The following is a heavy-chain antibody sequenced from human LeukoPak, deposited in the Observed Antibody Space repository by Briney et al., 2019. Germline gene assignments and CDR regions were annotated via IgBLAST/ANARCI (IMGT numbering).Heavy chain of an antibody. CDR3: ARGRPYCTNGVCHPAIQYYYGMDV. V-gene: IGHV1-69*13. D-gene: IGHD2-8*01. CDR1: GGTFSNYA. J-gene: IGHJ6*02. CDR2: IIPIFGTA. Sequence: SVKVSCKASGGTFSNYAISWVRQAPGQGLEWMGGIIPIFGTANYAQKFQGRVTITADESTSTAYMELSSLRSEDTGVYYCARGRPYCTNGVCHPAIQYYYGMDVWGQGTTVTVSS.